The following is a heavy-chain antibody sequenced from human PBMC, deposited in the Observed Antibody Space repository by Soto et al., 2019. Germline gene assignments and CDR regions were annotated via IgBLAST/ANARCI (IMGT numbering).Heavy chain of an antibody. CDR2: IIPIFGTA. D-gene: IGHD6-19*01. V-gene: IGHV1-69*12. Sequence: QVQLVQSGAEVKKTGSSVKVSCKASGGTFSSYAISWVRQAPGQGLEWMGGIIPIFGTANYAQKFQGRVTITADESTSTAYMELSSLRSEDTAVYYCARGEQWLVRGYYGMDVWGQGTTVTVSS. CDR1: GGTFSSYA. CDR3: ARGEQWLVRGYYGMDV. J-gene: IGHJ6*02.